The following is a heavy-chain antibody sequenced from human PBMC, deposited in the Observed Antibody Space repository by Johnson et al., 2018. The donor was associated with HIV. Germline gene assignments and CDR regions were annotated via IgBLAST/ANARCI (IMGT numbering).Heavy chain of an antibody. CDR3: AKLWDGSGSYSDAFDI. D-gene: IGHD1-26*01. CDR2: ISWNSGSI. V-gene: IGHV3-9*01. J-gene: IGHJ3*02. Sequence: DVQLVESGGGLVQPGRSLRLSCAASGFTFDDYAMHWVRQAPGKGLEWVSGISWNSGSIGYADSVKGRFTISRDNAKNSLYLQMNSLRAEDTALYYCAKLWDGSGSYSDAFDIWGQGTMVTVSS. CDR1: GFTFDDYA.